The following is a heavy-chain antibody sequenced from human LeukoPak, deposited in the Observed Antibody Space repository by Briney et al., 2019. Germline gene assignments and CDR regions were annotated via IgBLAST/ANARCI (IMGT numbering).Heavy chain of an antibody. V-gene: IGHV3-21*04. CDR3: ARDPTLPYSSSFFDY. CDR1: GFTFSSYS. CDR2: ISGSSSYI. D-gene: IGHD6-6*01. Sequence: GGSLRLSCAASGFTFSSYSMNWVRQAPGKGLEWVSSISGSSSYIYYADSVKGRFTISRDNAKNSLYLQMNSLRAEDTAVYYCARDPTLPYSSSFFDYWGQGTLVTVSS. J-gene: IGHJ4*02.